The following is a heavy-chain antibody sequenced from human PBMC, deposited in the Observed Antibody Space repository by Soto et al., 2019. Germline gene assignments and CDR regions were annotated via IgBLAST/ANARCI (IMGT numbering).Heavy chain of an antibody. CDR2: IYYSGTT. J-gene: IGHJ6*03. CDR3: ARHKYDYGDYLYNYYYMDV. V-gene: IGHV4-39*01. CDR1: GGSISSSSYY. D-gene: IGHD4-17*01. Sequence: QLQLQESGPGLVKPSETLSLTCSVSGGSISSSSYYWAWIRQPPGKGLGWIGNIYYSGTTHYNPSLKSRVTISVDTSKNQFSLNLSSVTAADTAVYYCARHKYDYGDYLYNYYYMDVWGKGTTVTVSS.